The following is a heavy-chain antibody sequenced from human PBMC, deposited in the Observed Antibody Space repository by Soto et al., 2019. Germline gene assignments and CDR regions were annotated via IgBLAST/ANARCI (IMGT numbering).Heavy chain of an antibody. D-gene: IGHD2-15*01. J-gene: IGHJ5*02. CDR3: ARLAKYCSGGSCYPGWFDP. CDR1: GYSFTSYW. CDR2: VYPGDSYT. V-gene: IGHV5-51*01. Sequence: HGESLKISCKGSGYSFTSYWIGWVRQMPGIGLEWMGIVYPGDSYTRYSPSFQGQVTISADKSISTAYLQWSSLKASHTAMYYCARLAKYCSGGSCYPGWFDPWGQGTLVTVSS.